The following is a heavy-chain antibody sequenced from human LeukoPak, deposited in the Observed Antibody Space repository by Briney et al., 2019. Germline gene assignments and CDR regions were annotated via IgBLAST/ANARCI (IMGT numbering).Heavy chain of an antibody. D-gene: IGHD3-3*01. Sequence: ASVKVSCKASGYTFTNYYMVWVRQTPGQGLEWMGIINPSSGTTNYAQKFQGRVTMTRDMSTSTVYMELSSLRSEDTAVYYCARGPHKRTYDRDNWFDPWGQGTLVTVSS. CDR1: GYTFTNYY. J-gene: IGHJ5*02. CDR2: INPSSGTT. V-gene: IGHV1-46*01. CDR3: ARGPHKRTYDRDNWFDP.